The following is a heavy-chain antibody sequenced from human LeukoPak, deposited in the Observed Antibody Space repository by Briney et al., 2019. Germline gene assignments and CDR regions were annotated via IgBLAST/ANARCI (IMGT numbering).Heavy chain of an antibody. CDR1: GYTFTGHY. CDR3: ARFYYYDSSGYGY. V-gene: IGHV1-2*06. CDR2: INPNSGGT. J-gene: IGHJ4*02. Sequence: GASVKVSCKASGYTFTGHYMHWVRQAPGQGLEWMGRINPNSGGTNYAQKFQGRVTMTRDTSISTAYMELSRLRSDDTAVYYCARFYYYDSSGYGYWGQGTLVTVSS. D-gene: IGHD3-22*01.